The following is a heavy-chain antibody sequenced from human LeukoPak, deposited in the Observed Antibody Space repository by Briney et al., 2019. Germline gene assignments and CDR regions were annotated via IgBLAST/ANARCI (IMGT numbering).Heavy chain of an antibody. CDR3: AKGYCSGGSCYSGPHYFDY. CDR1: GFTFSSYW. J-gene: IGHJ4*02. Sequence: GGSLRLSCAASGFTFSSYWMHWVRQAPGKGLVWVSRINSDGSSTSYADSVKGRFTISRDNAKNTLYLQMNSLRAEDTAVYYCAKGYCSGGSCYSGPHYFDYWGQGTLVTVSS. V-gene: IGHV3-74*01. CDR2: INSDGSST. D-gene: IGHD2-15*01.